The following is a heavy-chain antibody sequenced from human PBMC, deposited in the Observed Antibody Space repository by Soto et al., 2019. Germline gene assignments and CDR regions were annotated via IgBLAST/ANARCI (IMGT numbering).Heavy chain of an antibody. CDR2: ISSSGSTI. J-gene: IGHJ6*02. V-gene: IGHV3-11*01. Sequence: GGSLRLSCAASGFTFSDYYMSWIRQAPGKGLEWVSYISSSGSTIYYADSVKGRFTISRDNAKNSLYLQMNSLRAEDTAVYYCARDEKQLEEVYYYGMDVWGQGTTVTVSS. CDR1: GFTFSDYY. CDR3: ARDEKQLEEVYYYGMDV. D-gene: IGHD6-13*01.